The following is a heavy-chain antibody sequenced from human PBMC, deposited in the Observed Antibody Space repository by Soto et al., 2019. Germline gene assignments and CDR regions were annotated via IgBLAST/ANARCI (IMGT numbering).Heavy chain of an antibody. CDR1: GFTFSSYI. J-gene: IGHJ4*02. CDR3: ATGGDYVFHFDY. CDR2: ISSSSSYI. D-gene: IGHD4-17*01. Sequence: PGGSLRLSCAASGFTFSSYIMNWVRQAPGKGLEWVSSISSSSSYIYYADSVKGRFTISRDNAKNSLYLQMNSLRAEDTAVYYCATGGDYVFHFDYWGQGTLVTVSS. V-gene: IGHV3-21*01.